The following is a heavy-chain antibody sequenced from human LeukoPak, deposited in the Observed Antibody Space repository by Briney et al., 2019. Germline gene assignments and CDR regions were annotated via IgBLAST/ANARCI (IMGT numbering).Heavy chain of an antibody. CDR2: FDPEDGET. CDR1: GYTLTELS. J-gene: IGHJ4*02. Sequence: WASVKVSCKVSGYTLTELSMHWVRQAPGKGLEWMGGFDPEDGETIYAQKFQGRVTMTEDTSTDTAYMELSSLRSEDTAVYYCATAGSGYHDPYYFDYWGQGTLVTVSS. CDR3: ATAGSGYHDPYYFDY. D-gene: IGHD5-12*01. V-gene: IGHV1-24*01.